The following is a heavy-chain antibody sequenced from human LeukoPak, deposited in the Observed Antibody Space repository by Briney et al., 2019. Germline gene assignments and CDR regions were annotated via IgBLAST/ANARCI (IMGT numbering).Heavy chain of an antibody. Sequence: GGSLRLSCAAAGFAFSTYAMHWVRQAPGKGLEWVAVISYNGSEIYYGDSVKGRFTICRDNSKNKLYLQMNRLRVEDTAVYHCAKAGCSSARCYTNYWGQGTSVTVSS. J-gene: IGHJ4*02. CDR1: GFAFSTYA. D-gene: IGHD2-2*02. CDR3: AKAGCSSARCYTNY. V-gene: IGHV3-30*18. CDR2: ISYNGSEI.